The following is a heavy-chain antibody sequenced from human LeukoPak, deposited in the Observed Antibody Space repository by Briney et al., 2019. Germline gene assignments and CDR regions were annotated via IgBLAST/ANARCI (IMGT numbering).Heavy chain of an antibody. V-gene: IGHV4-34*01. CDR3: ARGRRYYYDSSGYFDY. Sequence: SETLSLTCAVYGGSFSGYYWSWIRQPPGKGLEWIGEINHSGSTNCNPSLKSRVTISVDTSKNQFSLKLSSVTAADTAVYYCARGRRYYYDSSGYFDYWGQGTLVTVSS. D-gene: IGHD3-22*01. CDR2: INHSGST. J-gene: IGHJ4*02. CDR1: GGSFSGYY.